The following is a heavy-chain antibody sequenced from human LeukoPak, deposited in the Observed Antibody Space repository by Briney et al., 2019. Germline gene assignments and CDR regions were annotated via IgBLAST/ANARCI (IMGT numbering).Heavy chain of an antibody. Sequence: GGSLRLSCAASGFSFSNYGMNWVRQAPGKGLECVSAITAPGDATYYADSVKGRFSISRDNSKNTLYLQLNSLRAEDTALYYCAKAFGTNGYFQLPIDFWGQGTLVTVSS. J-gene: IGHJ4*02. V-gene: IGHV3-23*01. CDR3: AKAFGTNGYFQLPIDF. CDR2: ITAPGDAT. CDR1: GFSFSNYG. D-gene: IGHD3-22*01.